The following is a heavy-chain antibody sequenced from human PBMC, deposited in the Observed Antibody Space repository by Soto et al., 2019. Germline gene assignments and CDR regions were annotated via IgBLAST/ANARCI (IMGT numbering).Heavy chain of an antibody. CDR1: GYSFTSYW. CDR3: ARYDREYYYGSGSYYKDS. Sequence: GESLKISCKGSGYSFTSYWIGWVRQMPGKGLEWMGIIYPGDSDTRYSPSFQGQVTISADKSISTAYLQWSSLKASDTAMYYCARYDREYYYGSGSYYKDSWGQGTLVTVSS. J-gene: IGHJ4*02. D-gene: IGHD3-10*01. CDR2: IYPGDSDT. V-gene: IGHV5-51*03.